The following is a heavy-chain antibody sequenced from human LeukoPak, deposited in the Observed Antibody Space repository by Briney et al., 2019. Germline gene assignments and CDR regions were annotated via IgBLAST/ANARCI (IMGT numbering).Heavy chain of an antibody. V-gene: IGHV3-23*01. Sequence: GGSLRLSCAASGFTFSSYSMNWVRQAPGKGLEWVSTFSGSGGNTYYADSVKGRFTISRDNSKNTLYLQMNSLRVEDTAVYYCARGGIAVAGIDFRWFDPWGQGTLVTVSS. CDR3: ARGGIAVAGIDFRWFDP. CDR2: FSGSGGNT. CDR1: GFTFSSYS. J-gene: IGHJ5*02. D-gene: IGHD6-19*01.